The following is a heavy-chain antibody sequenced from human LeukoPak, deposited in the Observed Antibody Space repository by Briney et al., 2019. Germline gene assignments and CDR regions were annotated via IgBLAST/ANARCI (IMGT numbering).Heavy chain of an antibody. D-gene: IGHD1-26*01. CDR3: ARVNLRGSQYNWFDP. CDR2: ITPIIDSA. CDR1: GGTLNSHT. J-gene: IGHJ5*02. V-gene: IGHV1-69*08. Sequence: RASVKVSCKTSGGTLNSHTFSWVRQAPGQGLEWMGRITPIIDSAKYAQKFQGRTSITVDKSTTTVYMELSSLTPEDTAVYFCARVNLRGSQYNWFDPWGQGTLVTVSS.